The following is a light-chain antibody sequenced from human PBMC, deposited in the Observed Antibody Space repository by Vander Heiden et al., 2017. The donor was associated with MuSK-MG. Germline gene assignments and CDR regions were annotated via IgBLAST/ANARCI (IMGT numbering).Light chain of an antibody. J-gene: IGKJ5*01. Sequence: EIVSTQSPGTLSLSPGERATLSCRASQSVSSSYLAWYQQKPGQAPRLLIYGASSRATGIPDRFSGSGSGTDFTLTISRLEPEDFAVYYCQQDGSSPCTFGQGTQMEIK. CDR2: GAS. V-gene: IGKV3-20*01. CDR1: QSVSSSY. CDR3: QQDGSSPCT.